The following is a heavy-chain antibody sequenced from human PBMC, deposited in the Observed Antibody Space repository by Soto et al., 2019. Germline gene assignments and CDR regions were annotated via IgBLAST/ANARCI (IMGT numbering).Heavy chain of an antibody. CDR3: ARKDKSGYFNWFDP. CDR2: IFPSDSDT. Sequence: PGESLKSSCRTSGYIFTSYWIAWVRQMPGKGLEWMGIIFPSDSDTRYSPSFQGQVTISADRSTSTVFLQWASLKASDTAVYFCARKDKSGYFNWFDPWGQGTLVTGSS. CDR1: GYIFTSYW. J-gene: IGHJ5*02. V-gene: IGHV5-51*01. D-gene: IGHD3-22*01.